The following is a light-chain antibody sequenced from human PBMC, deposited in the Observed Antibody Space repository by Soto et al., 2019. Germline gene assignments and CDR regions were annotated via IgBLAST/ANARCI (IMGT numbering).Light chain of an antibody. CDR2: GAS. V-gene: IGKV3-15*01. CDR1: QSLNSD. CDR3: QQYNNWPWT. Sequence: EIVVTQSPATLSVSPGERASLSCRASQSLNSDLAWYQQKPGQAPRLLIYGASARASGIPARFSSSGSGTDFTLTISSLQSEDFAVYYCQQYNNWPWTFGQGTKVEI. J-gene: IGKJ1*01.